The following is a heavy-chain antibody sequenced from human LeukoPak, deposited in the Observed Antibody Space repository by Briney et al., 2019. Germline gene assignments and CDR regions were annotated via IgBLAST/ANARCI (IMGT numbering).Heavy chain of an antibody. V-gene: IGHV2-5*02. D-gene: IGHD3-10*01. CDR2: IYWDDDK. CDR1: GFSLSTSGVG. J-gene: IGHJ4*02. CDR3: AHYVADILLWFEGLLGYFDY. Sequence: SGPTLVNPTQTLTLTCTFSGFSLSTSGVGVGWIRHPPGKALDWLALIYWDDDKRYSPSLKSRLTITKDTSKNQVALTMTNMDPVDTATYYCAHYVADILLWFEGLLGYFDYWGQGTLVTVSS.